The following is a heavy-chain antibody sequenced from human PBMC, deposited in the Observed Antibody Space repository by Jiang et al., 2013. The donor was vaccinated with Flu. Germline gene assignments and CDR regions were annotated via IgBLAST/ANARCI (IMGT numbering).Heavy chain of an antibody. CDR1: GGTFSSYA. D-gene: IGHD6-13*01. CDR3: ARQTLYSSSWYLDAFDI. J-gene: IGHJ3*02. V-gene: IGHV1-69*06. Sequence: GAEVKKPGSSVKVSCKASGGTFSSYAISWVRQAPGQGLEWMGGIIPIFGTANYAQKFQGRVTITADKSTSTAYMELSSLRSEDTAVYYCARQTLYSSSWYLDAFDIWGQGTMVTVSS. CDR2: IIPIFGTA.